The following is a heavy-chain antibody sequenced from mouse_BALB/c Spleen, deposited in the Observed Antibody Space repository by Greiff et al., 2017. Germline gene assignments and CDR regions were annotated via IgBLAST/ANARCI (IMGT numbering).Heavy chain of an antibody. Sequence: VKLQQPGAELVKPGASVKLSCKASGYTFTSYWMHWVKQRPGQGLEWIGEINPSNGRTNYNEKFKSKATLTVDKSSSTAYMQLSSLTSEDSAVYYCARDFPPYWGQGTLVTVSA. CDR3: ARDFPPY. J-gene: IGHJ3*01. CDR2: INPSNGRT. V-gene: IGHV1S81*02. CDR1: GYTFTSYW.